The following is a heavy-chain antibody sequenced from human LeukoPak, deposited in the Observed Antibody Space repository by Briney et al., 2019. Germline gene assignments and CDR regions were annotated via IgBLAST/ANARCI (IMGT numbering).Heavy chain of an antibody. CDR2: ISWNSGSI. Sequence: GGSLRLSCAASGFTFDDYAMHWVRQAPGKGLEWVSGISWNSGSIGYADSVKGRFTISRDNAKNSLYLQMNSLRAEDTALYYCAKAGLAVAGTLGYWGQGTLATVSS. J-gene: IGHJ4*02. V-gene: IGHV3-9*01. D-gene: IGHD6-19*01. CDR1: GFTFDDYA. CDR3: AKAGLAVAGTLGY.